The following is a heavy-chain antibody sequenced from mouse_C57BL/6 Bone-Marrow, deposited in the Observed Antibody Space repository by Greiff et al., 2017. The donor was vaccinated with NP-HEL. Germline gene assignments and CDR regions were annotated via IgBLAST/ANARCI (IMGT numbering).Heavy chain of an antibody. CDR3: ARIRVYYGSSSYAMDY. D-gene: IGHD1-1*01. CDR1: GFSLSTFGMG. CDR2: IWWDDDK. Sequence: QVTLKVSGPGILQPSQTLSLTCSFSGFSLSTFGMGVGWIRQPSGKGLEWLAHIWWDDDKYYNPALKSRLTISKDTSKNQVFLKIANVDTADTATYYCARIRVYYGSSSYAMDYWGQGTSVTVSS. V-gene: IGHV8-8*01. J-gene: IGHJ4*01.